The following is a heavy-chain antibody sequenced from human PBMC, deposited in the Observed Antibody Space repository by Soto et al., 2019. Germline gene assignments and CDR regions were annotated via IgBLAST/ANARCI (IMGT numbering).Heavy chain of an antibody. CDR3: ARFDPGPYYFDF. J-gene: IGHJ4*02. CDR1: GGFISTGGYY. Sequence: SETLSLTCTVSGGFISTGGYYWNWIRQHPGEGLEWIGYIHDSGSTYDNPSLRGRVTMSLDTSNNQFSLKLSSVTAADAAIYYCARFDPGPYYFDFWGRGTLVTVSS. V-gene: IGHV4-31*03. CDR2: IHDSGST. D-gene: IGHD3-9*01.